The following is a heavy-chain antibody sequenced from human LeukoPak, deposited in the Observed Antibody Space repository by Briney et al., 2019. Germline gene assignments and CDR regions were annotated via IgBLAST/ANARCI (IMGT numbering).Heavy chain of an antibody. Sequence: PGGSLRLSCAASGFTFSSYSMSWVRQAPGNALEWVSAISGSGGSTYYADSVKGRFTISRDNSKNTLYLQMNSLRAEDTAVYYCAKVRPYCSSTSCQPYYFDYWGQGTLVTGSS. CDR2: ISGSGGST. V-gene: IGHV3-23*01. D-gene: IGHD2-2*01. CDR3: AKVRPYCSSTSCQPYYFDY. CDR1: GFTFSSYS. J-gene: IGHJ4*02.